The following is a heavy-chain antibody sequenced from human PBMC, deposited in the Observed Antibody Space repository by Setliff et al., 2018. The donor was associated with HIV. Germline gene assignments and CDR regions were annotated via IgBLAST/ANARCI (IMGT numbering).Heavy chain of an antibody. CDR2: INDSGST. V-gene: IGHV4-34*01. D-gene: IGHD2-21*02. CDR3: ARDLRGDSVPATAAKSFDI. J-gene: IGHJ3*02. CDR1: GGSISGYF. Sequence: SETLSLTCTVSGGSISGYFWSWIRQPPGKGLEWIGEINDSGSTNNNPSLKSRVAMSVDTSKNQFSLKLSSVTAADTAVYYCARDLRGDSVPATAAKSFDIWGQGTLVTVSS.